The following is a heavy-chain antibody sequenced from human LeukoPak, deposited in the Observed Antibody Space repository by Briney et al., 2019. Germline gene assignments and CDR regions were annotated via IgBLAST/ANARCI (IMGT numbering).Heavy chain of an antibody. CDR1: GFTFSDYY. Sequence: GGSLRLSCAASGFTFSDYYMSWIRQAPGKGLEWVSYISSSGSTIYYADSVKGRFTISRDNAKNSLYLQMNSLRAEDTAVYYCARDRYSMEYCFDYWGQGTLVTVSS. V-gene: IGHV3-11*04. CDR3: ARDRYSMEYCFDY. CDR2: ISSSGSTI. D-gene: IGHD4-11*01. J-gene: IGHJ4*02.